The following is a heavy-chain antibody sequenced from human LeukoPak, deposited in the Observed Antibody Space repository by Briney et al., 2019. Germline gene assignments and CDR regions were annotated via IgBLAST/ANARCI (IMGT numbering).Heavy chain of an antibody. CDR2: INHSGST. J-gene: IGHJ6*02. D-gene: IGHD6-13*01. CDR3: ARGWGQQQRYYYGMDV. Sequence: PSETLSLTCAVYGGSFSDYYWSGFRQPPGKGREWMGEINHSGSTNYNPSLKSRVTISVDTSKNQFSLKLRSVTAADTAVYYCARGWGQQQRYYYGMDVWGQGTTVTVSS. V-gene: IGHV4-34*01. CDR1: GGSFSDYY.